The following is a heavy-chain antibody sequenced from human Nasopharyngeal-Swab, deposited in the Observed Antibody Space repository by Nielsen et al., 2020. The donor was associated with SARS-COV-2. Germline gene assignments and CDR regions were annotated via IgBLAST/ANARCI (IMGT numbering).Heavy chain of an antibody. J-gene: IGHJ4*02. V-gene: IGHV3-74*01. CDR3: ARAYYFDS. CDR1: GFTFSSYW. CDR2: MKSDGSST. Sequence: GGSLRLSCAASGFTFSSYWMHWVRQVPGKGLVWVARMKSDGSSTSYADSVKGRFTISRDNAKNTLYLQMNSLRAEDTAVYYCARAYYFDSWGQGTLVTVSS.